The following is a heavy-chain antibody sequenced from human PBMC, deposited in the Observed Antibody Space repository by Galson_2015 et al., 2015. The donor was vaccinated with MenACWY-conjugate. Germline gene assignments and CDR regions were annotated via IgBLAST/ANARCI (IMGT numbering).Heavy chain of an antibody. V-gene: IGHV4-39*01. CDR2: INYSGRT. CDR3: ARRTPELNWFGP. CDR1: GDSISSDNYY. D-gene: IGHD1-26*01. Sequence: TLSLTCTVSGDSISSDNYYWTWVRQPPGRGLEWIASINYSGRTFYNPFLMSRVSISVDMSKGQYSLKLTSVTAADTAVYFCARRTPELNWFGPWGQGTLVTVSS. J-gene: IGHJ5*02.